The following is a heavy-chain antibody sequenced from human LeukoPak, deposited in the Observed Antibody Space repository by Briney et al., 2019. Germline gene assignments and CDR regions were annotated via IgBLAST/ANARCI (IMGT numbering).Heavy chain of an antibody. V-gene: IGHV1-69*13. CDR3: ASYLISSTKYYYYGMDV. J-gene: IGHJ6*02. D-gene: IGHD1-14*01. CDR2: IIPIFGTA. Sequence: ASAKVSCKASGGTFSSYAISWVRQAPGQGLEWMGGIIPIFGTANYAQKFQGRVTITADESTSTAYMELSSLRSEDTAVYYCASYLISSTKYYYYGMDVWGQGTTVTVPS. CDR1: GGTFSSYA.